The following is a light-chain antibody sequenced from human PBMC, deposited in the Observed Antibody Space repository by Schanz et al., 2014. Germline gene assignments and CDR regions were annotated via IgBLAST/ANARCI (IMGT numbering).Light chain of an antibody. J-gene: IGKJ1*01. Sequence: DIQMTQSPSTLSASVGDRVTITCRASQSFNNWLAWYQQKPGKAPKLVIYDASSLESGAPSRFSGSGYGTEFTLTISSLQSDDFATYYCQQYNSYSTWTFGPGTKVEIK. CDR2: DAS. V-gene: IGKV1-5*01. CDR3: QQYNSYSTWT. CDR1: QSFNNW.